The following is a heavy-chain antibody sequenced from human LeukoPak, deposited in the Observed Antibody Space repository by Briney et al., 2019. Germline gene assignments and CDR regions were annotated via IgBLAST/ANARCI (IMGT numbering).Heavy chain of an antibody. CDR1: GFTFSSYA. J-gene: IGHJ4*02. Sequence: GGSLRLSCAASGFTFSSYAMHWVRQAPGKGLEWVAVISYDGSNKYYADSVKGRFTISRDNSKNTLYLQMNSLRAEDTAVYYCARPRYSSSWYRVDYFDYWGQGTLVTVSS. D-gene: IGHD6-13*01. V-gene: IGHV3-30-3*01. CDR2: ISYDGSNK. CDR3: ARPRYSSSWYRVDYFDY.